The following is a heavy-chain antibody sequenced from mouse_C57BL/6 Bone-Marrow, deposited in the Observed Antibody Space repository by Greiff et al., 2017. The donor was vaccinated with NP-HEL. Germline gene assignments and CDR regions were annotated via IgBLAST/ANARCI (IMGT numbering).Heavy chain of an antibody. D-gene: IGHD1-1*01. Sequence: VQLQQSGAELVRPGASVKLSCTASGFNIKDDYMHWVKQRPEQGLEWIGWIDPENGDTEYASKFQGKATIKADTSSNTAYLQLSSLTSEDTAVYYCTLSFFDYWGQGTTLTVSS. CDR1: GFNIKDDY. V-gene: IGHV14-4*01. CDR2: IDPENGDT. CDR3: TLSFFDY. J-gene: IGHJ2*01.